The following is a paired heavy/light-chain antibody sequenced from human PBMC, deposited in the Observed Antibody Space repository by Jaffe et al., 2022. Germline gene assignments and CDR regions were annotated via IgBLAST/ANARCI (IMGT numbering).Heavy chain of an antibody. V-gene: IGHV3-72*01. Sequence: EVQLVESGGGLVQPGGSLRLSCAASGFTFSDHYMDWVRQAPGKGLEWVGRTRNKANSHTTEYAASVKGRFTISRDDSKNSLYLQMNSLKTEDTAVYYCARAMYYFDSSGYYYGAFDIWGQGTMVTVSS. CDR1: GFTFSDHY. D-gene: IGHD3-22*01. J-gene: IGHJ3*02. CDR3: ARAMYYFDSSGYYYGAFDI. CDR2: TRNKANSHTT.
Light chain of an antibody. J-gene: IGKJ3*01. Sequence: DIQMTQSPSTLSASVGDSVTITCRASQSVSSWLAWYQQKPGKAPKLLIYKASSLESGVPSRFSGSESGTEFTLTISSLQPDDFATYYCQQYNSYSFTFGPGTKVDIK. CDR1: QSVSSW. CDR2: KAS. V-gene: IGKV1-5*03. CDR3: QQYNSYSFT.